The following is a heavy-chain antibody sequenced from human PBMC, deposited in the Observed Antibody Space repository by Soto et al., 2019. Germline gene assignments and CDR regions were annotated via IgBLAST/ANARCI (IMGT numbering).Heavy chain of an antibody. CDR2: IWYDGSNK. D-gene: IGHD3-9*01. J-gene: IGHJ4*02. Sequence: GGSLRLSCAASGFTFSSYGMHGVRQAPGKGLEWVAVIWYDGSNKYYADSVKGRFTISRDNSKNTLYLQMNSLRAEDTAVYYCARESPYYDILTGFDYWGQGTLVTVSS. V-gene: IGHV3-33*01. CDR3: ARESPYYDILTGFDY. CDR1: GFTFSSYG.